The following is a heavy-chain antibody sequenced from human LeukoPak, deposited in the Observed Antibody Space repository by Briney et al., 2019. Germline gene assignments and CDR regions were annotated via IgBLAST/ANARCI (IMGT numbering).Heavy chain of an antibody. V-gene: IGHV1-2*02. CDR1: GYTFTGYY. D-gene: IGHD6-13*01. CDR2: INPNSGGT. Sequence: ASVKVSCKASGYTFTGYYTHWVRQAPGQGLEWMAWINPNSGGTNYAQKFQGRVTMTTDTSISTAYMEVTRLRSDDTAVYYCARVRIGQQLDKYYYYAMDVWGQGTTVTVSS. CDR3: ARVRIGQQLDKYYYYAMDV. J-gene: IGHJ6*02.